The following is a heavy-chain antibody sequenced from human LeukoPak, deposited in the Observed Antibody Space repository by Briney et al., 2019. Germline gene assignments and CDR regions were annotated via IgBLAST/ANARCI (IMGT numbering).Heavy chain of an antibody. CDR2: INWNGGST. CDR3: ARATSRWAAAGTPWVDY. V-gene: IGHV3-20*04. CDR1: GFTFDDYG. Sequence: GGSLRLSCAASGFTFDDYGMSWVRQAPGKGLEWVSGINWNGGSTGYADSVKGRFTISRDNAKNSLYLQMNSLRAEDTALYYCARATSRWAAAGTPWVDYWGQGTLVTVSS. J-gene: IGHJ4*02. D-gene: IGHD6-13*01.